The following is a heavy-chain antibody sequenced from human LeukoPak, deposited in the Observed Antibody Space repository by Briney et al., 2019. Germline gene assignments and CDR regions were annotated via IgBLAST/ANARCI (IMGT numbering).Heavy chain of an antibody. V-gene: IGHV4-30-2*01. J-gene: IGHJ4*02. CDR3: ARVGPYGDPDY. CDR2: IYHSGST. CDR1: GGSISSGGYS. Sequence: SETLSLTCAVSGGSISSGGYSWSWIRQPPRKGLEWIGYIYHSGSTYYNPSLKSRVTISVDRSKNQFSLKLSSVTAADTAVYYCARVGPYGDPDYWGQGTLVTVSS. D-gene: IGHD4-17*01.